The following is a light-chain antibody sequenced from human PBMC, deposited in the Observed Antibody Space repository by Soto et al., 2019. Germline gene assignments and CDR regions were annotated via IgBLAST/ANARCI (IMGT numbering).Light chain of an antibody. Sequence: DIPMTQSPSSLSASVGDRVTITCRASPGIGNYLAWYQQNPGKVPKLLIYAASTLQSGVPSRFSGSGSGADFTLTISSLQPEDVATYYCQKYDSAPYTFGQGTRLEIK. J-gene: IGKJ2*01. V-gene: IGKV1-27*01. CDR1: PGIGNY. CDR2: AAS. CDR3: QKYDSAPYT.